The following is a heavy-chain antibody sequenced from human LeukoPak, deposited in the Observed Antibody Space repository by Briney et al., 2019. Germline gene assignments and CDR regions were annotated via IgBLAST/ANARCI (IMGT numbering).Heavy chain of an antibody. D-gene: IGHD6-19*01. Sequence: PGGSLRLSCAASGFTFDDYAMHWVRQAPGKGLEWVSGISWNSGSIGYADSVEGRFTISRDNAKNSLYLQMNSLRAEDTALYYCAKGGAVAEPDYWGQGTLVTVSS. J-gene: IGHJ4*02. CDR3: AKGGAVAEPDY. V-gene: IGHV3-9*01. CDR1: GFTFDDYA. CDR2: ISWNSGSI.